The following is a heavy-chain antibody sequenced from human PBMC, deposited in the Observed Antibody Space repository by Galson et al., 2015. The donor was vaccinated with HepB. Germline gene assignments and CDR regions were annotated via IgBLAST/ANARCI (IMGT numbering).Heavy chain of an antibody. D-gene: IGHD3-22*01. CDR3: AGGDIAYESSGFYRITDAFDL. Sequence: SVKVSCKGPEDIFTSYAINWVRQAPGQGLEWMGGINPIFGTTKYALKFQDRLTITADESTNTAYMELKSLRSEDMAIYYCAGGDIAYESSGFYRITDAFDLWGRGTMVTVSS. J-gene: IGHJ3*01. CDR2: INPIFGTT. CDR1: EDIFTSYA. V-gene: IGHV1-69*13.